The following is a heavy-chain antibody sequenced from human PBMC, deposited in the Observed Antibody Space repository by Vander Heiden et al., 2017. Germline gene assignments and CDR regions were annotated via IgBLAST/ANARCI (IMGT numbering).Heavy chain of an antibody. Sequence: QVQLVQSGAEVKKPGSSVKVSCKASGGTFSSYALSWVGQAPGQGLEWMGGIIPIFGTANYAQKFQGRVTITADKSTSTAYMELSSLRSEDTAVYYCAREGTYYYDSSGTGYYFDYWGQGTLVTVSS. D-gene: IGHD3-22*01. CDR2: IIPIFGTA. CDR3: AREGTYYYDSSGTGYYFDY. V-gene: IGHV1-69*06. J-gene: IGHJ4*02. CDR1: GGTFSSYA.